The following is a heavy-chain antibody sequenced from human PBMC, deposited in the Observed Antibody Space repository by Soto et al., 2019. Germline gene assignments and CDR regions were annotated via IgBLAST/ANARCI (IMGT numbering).Heavy chain of an antibody. D-gene: IGHD3-22*01. J-gene: IGHJ4*02. CDR3: ARVHYYYYSSGYCSY. Sequence: QVQLVESGGGVVQPGRSLRLSCAASGFTFSSYAMHWVRQAPGKGLEWVAVISYDGSNKYYADSVKGRFTISRDNSKNTLYLHMNSLRAEDTAVYYCARVHYYYYSSGYCSYWGKGTLVTVSS. V-gene: IGHV3-30-3*01. CDR2: ISYDGSNK. CDR1: GFTFSSYA.